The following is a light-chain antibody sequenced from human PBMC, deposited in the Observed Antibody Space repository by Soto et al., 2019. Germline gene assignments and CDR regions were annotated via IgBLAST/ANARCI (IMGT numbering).Light chain of an antibody. Sequence: DIQMTQSPSTLSASVGDRVTIACRASQSISSWLAWFQQKPGKAPKLLIYDASSLESGVPSRFSGNGSGTEFSLTITGLQPEDFVTYYCQYLNGAPTITFGQGTRLEIK. J-gene: IGKJ5*01. CDR2: DAS. CDR3: QYLNGAPTIT. V-gene: IGKV1-5*01. CDR1: QSISSW.